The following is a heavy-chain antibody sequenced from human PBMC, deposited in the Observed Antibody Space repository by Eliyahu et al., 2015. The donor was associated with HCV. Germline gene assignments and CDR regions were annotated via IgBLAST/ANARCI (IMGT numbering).Heavy chain of an antibody. CDR1: GFTFSXYA. Sequence: EVQLLESGGGLVQPGGSLRLSCAASGFTFSXYAMSWVRQAPGKGLEWVSAISGSGGSTYYADSVKGRFTISRDNSKNTLYLQMNSLRAEDTAVYYCAKEYYYDSSGYYYTDYWGQGTLVTVSS. CDR2: ISGSGGST. V-gene: IGHV3-23*01. D-gene: IGHD3-22*01. CDR3: AKEYYYDSSGYYYTDY. J-gene: IGHJ4*02.